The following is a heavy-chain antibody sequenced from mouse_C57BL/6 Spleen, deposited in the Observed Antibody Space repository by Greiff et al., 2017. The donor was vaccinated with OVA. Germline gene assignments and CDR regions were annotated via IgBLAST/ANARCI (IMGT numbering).Heavy chain of an antibody. CDR2: ISSGGSYT. J-gene: IGHJ4*01. CDR1: GFTFSSYG. Sequence: EVQLQESGGDLVKPGGSLKLSCAASGFTFSSYGMSWVRQTPDKRLEWVATISSGGSYTYYPDSVKGRFTISRDNAKNTLYLQMSSLKSEDTAMYYCARHEGLAYAMDYWGQGTSVTVSS. D-gene: IGHD3-3*01. V-gene: IGHV5-6*01. CDR3: ARHEGLAYAMDY.